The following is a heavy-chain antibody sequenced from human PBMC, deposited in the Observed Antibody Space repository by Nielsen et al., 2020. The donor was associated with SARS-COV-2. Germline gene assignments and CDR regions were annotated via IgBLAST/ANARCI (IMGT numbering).Heavy chain of an antibody. CDR3: ARQGPYSSSWYVVYYFDY. D-gene: IGHD6-13*01. J-gene: IGHJ4*02. CDR1: GYTFTGYY. V-gene: IGHV1-2*06. CDR2: INPNSGGT. Sequence: ASVKVSCKASGYTFTGYYMHWVRQAPGQGLEWMGRINPNSGGTNYAQKFQGRVTMTRDTSISTAYMELSRLRSDDTAVYYCARQGPYSSSWYVVYYFDYWGQGTLVTVSS.